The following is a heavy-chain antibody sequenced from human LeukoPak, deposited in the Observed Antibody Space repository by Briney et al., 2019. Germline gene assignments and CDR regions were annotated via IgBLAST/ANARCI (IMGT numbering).Heavy chain of an antibody. V-gene: IGHV1-2*02. D-gene: IGHD6-13*01. J-gene: IGHJ4*02. CDR3: ATYIAARSQYYFDY. CDR2: INPNSGGT. Sequence: ASVKVSCKASGYTFSSYYMHWVRQAPGQGLEWMGWINPNSGGTNYAQKFQGRVTMTRDTSISTAYMELSRLRSDDTAVYYCATYIAARSQYYFDYWGQGTLVTVSS. CDR1: GYTFSSYY.